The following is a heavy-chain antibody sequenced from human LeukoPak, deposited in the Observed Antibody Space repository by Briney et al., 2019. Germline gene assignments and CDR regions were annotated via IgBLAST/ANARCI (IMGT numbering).Heavy chain of an antibody. Sequence: GASVKVSCKASGYTFTSYGICWVRQAPGQGLEWMGWISAYNGNTNYAQKLQGRVTMTTDTSTSTAYMELRSLRSDDTAVYYCARSTYCSGGSCYSGYYYYGMDVWGQGTTVTVSS. CDR3: ARSTYCSGGSCYSGYYYYGMDV. V-gene: IGHV1-18*01. CDR1: GYTFTSYG. J-gene: IGHJ6*02. CDR2: ISAYNGNT. D-gene: IGHD2-15*01.